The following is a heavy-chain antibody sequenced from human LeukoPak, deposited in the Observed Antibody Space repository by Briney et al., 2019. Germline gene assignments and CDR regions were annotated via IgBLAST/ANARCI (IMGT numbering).Heavy chain of an antibody. CDR3: ASRRSGWPNDAFDI. V-gene: IGHV3-48*01. D-gene: IGHD6-19*01. CDR1: GFIFAGYT. Sequence: HPGGSLRLSCAGSGFIFAGYTMNWVRQAPGKGLKWLAYISPSGGNTLYADSVKGRFTISRDNVKNVVYLQMNSLTPEDTALYYCASRRSGWPNDAFDIWGQGTMVTVTS. CDR2: ISPSGGNT. J-gene: IGHJ3*02.